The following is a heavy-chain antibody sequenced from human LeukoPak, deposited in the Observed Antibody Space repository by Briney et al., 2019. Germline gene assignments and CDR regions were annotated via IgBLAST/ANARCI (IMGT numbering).Heavy chain of an antibody. CDR2: ISSSSSYI. CDR3: AKDTCSGGSCYSVDY. Sequence: GSLRLSCAASGFTFSSYSMNWVRQAPGKGLEWVSSISSSSSYIYYADSVKGRFTISRDNAKNSLYLQMNSLRAEDTALYYCAKDTCSGGSCYSVDYWGQGTLVTVSS. D-gene: IGHD2-15*01. V-gene: IGHV3-21*04. J-gene: IGHJ4*02. CDR1: GFTFSSYS.